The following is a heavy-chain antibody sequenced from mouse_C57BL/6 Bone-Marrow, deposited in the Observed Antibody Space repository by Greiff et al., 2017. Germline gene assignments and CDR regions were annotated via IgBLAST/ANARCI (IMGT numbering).Heavy chain of an antibody. CDR3: TRDYYGSSYPHWYFDV. CDR2: IDPETGGT. J-gene: IGHJ1*03. Sequence: VQLQQSGAELVRPGASVTLSCKASGYTFTDYEMHWVKQTPVHGLEWIGAIDPETGGTAYNQKFKGKAILTADKSSSTAYMELRSLTSEDSAVYYCTRDYYGSSYPHWYFDVWGTGTTVTVSS. D-gene: IGHD1-1*01. CDR1: GYTFTDYE. V-gene: IGHV1-15*01.